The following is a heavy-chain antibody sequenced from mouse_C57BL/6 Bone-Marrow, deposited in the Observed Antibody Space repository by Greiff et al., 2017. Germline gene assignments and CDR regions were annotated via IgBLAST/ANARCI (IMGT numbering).Heavy chain of an antibody. V-gene: IGHV14-1*01. CDR1: GFNIKDYY. D-gene: IGHD1-1*01. J-gene: IGHJ2*01. CDR3: TTAAFYGSSPSYFDY. Sequence: EVQLQQSGAELVRPGASVKLSCTASGFNIKDYYMHWVKQRPEQGLEWIGRIDPEDGDTEYAPKFQGKATMTADTSSNTAYLKLSSLTSEDTAVYYGTTAAFYGSSPSYFDYWGQGTTLTVSS. CDR2: IDPEDGDT.